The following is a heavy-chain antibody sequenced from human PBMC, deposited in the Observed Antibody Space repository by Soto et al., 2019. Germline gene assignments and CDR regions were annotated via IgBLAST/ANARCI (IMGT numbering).Heavy chain of an antibody. CDR3: ARDRATDSYGYSDY. Sequence: QVQLVQSGAEVKKPGSSVKVSCKASGGTFSSYTISWVRQAPGQGLEWMGRIIPILGIANYAQKFQGRVTITADKSTSTAYMELSSLRSEDTAVYYCARDRATDSYGYSDYWGQGTLVTVSS. CDR1: GGTFSSYT. D-gene: IGHD5-18*01. J-gene: IGHJ4*02. CDR2: IIPILGIA. V-gene: IGHV1-69*08.